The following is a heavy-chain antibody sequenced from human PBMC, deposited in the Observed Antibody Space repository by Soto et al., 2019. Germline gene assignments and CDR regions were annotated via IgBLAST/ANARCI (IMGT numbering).Heavy chain of an antibody. D-gene: IGHD6-19*01. CDR3: ARVSSYSSGWYSFDY. CDR2: IWYDGSNK. V-gene: IGHV3-33*01. CDR1: GFTFSSYG. J-gene: IGHJ4*02. Sequence: GGSLRLSCAASGFTFSSYGMHWVRQAPGKGLEWVAVIWYDGSNKYYADSVKGRFTISRDNSKNTLYLQMNSLRAEDTAVYYCARVSSYSSGWYSFDYWGQGTLVTVSS.